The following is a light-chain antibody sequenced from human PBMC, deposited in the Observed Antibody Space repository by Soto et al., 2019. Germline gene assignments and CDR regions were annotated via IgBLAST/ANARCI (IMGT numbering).Light chain of an antibody. J-gene: IGKJ1*01. CDR2: KAS. Sequence: DVQMTQSPSTLSASVGDRVTITCRASQSISSWLAWYQQKPGKAPKLLIYKASSLESGAPSRFSGSGSGTEFTLTISSLQPDDLATYYCQQYNTYSRTFGQGTKVEIK. CDR3: QQYNTYSRT. V-gene: IGKV1-5*03. CDR1: QSISSW.